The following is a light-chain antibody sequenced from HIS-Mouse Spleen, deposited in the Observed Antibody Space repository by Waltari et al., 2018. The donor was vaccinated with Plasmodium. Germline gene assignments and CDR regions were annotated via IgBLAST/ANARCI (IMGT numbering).Light chain of an antibody. J-gene: IGKJ1*01. CDR3: QQYNNWPRGT. CDR2: GAS. V-gene: IGKV3-15*01. Sequence: EIVMTHSPATLSVSPGERATLSCRASQSVSSNLAWYQQKPGQAPRLLIYGASTMATCIPARFSGSGSGTEFTLTISSMQSEDFAVYYCQQYNNWPRGTFGQGTKVEIK. CDR1: QSVSSN.